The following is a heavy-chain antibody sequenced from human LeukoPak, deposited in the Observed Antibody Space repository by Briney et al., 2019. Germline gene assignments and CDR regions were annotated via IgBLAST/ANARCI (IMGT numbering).Heavy chain of an antibody. CDR2: IKQDGSEK. CDR3: ARDLNYFDY. Sequence: PGGSLRLSCIGSGFTFSKTWMTWVRQAPGKGLEWVANIKQDGSEKYYVDSVRGRFTISRDNATNSLYLQMNSLRAEDTAVYYCARDLNYFDYWGQGTLVTVSP. V-gene: IGHV3-7*01. CDR1: GFTFSKTW. J-gene: IGHJ4*02.